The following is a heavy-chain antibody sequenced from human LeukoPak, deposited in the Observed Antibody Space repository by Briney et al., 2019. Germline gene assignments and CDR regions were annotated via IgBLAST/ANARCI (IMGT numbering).Heavy chain of an antibody. Sequence: SETLSLTCTVSGGSISSGGYYWSWIRQHPGKGLEWIGYIYYSGSTYHNPSLKSRVTISVDTSKNQFSLKLSSVTAADTAVYYCARGEGTLTGTIMFDPWGQGTLVTVSS. CDR1: GGSISSGGYY. J-gene: IGHJ5*02. V-gene: IGHV4-31*03. CDR2: IYYSGST. CDR3: ARGEGTLTGTIMFDP. D-gene: IGHD1-14*01.